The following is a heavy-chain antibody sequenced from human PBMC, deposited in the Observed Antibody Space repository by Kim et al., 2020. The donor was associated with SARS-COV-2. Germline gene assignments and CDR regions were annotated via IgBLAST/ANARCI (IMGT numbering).Heavy chain of an antibody. Sequence: GGSLRLSCAASGFTFSSYAMSWVRQAPGKGLEWVSAISGSGGSTYYADSVKGRFTISRDNSKNTLYLQMNSLRAEDTAVYYCAKDPYDYGGVYWYFDLWGRGTLLTVSS. J-gene: IGHJ2*01. V-gene: IGHV3-23*01. CDR1: GFTFSSYA. D-gene: IGHD4-17*01. CDR2: ISGSGGST. CDR3: AKDPYDYGGVYWYFDL.